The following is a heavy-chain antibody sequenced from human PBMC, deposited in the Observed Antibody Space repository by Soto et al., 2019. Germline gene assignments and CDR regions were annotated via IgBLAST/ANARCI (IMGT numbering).Heavy chain of an antibody. CDR2: IYYSGST. J-gene: IGHJ2*01. CDR1: GGSISSSSYY. CDR3: ARRRYDFWSGYPGQRWYFDR. Sequence: QLLESGPGLVTPSETLSLTCTVSGGSISSSSYYWGWIRQPPGKGLEWIGSIYYSGSTYYNPSLKSRVTISVDTSKNQFSLKLSSVTAADTAVYYCARRRYDFWSGYPGQRWYFDRWGRGTLVTVSS. V-gene: IGHV4-39*01. D-gene: IGHD3-3*01.